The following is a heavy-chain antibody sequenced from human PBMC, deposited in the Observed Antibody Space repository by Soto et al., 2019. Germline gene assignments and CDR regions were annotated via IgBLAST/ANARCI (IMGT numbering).Heavy chain of an antibody. CDR3: ASSYDSWGGPDY. CDR1: GCTFSSYA. J-gene: IGHJ4*02. CDR2: IIPIFDTA. V-gene: IGHV1-69*06. D-gene: IGHD3-3*01. Sequence: AVQVSCKASGCTFSSYAISWVRQAPGQGLEWMGEIIPIFDTANYAQKFQGRVTITADKSTSTAYMELSSLRSEDTAVYYCASSYDSWGGPDYWGQGTLVTVSS.